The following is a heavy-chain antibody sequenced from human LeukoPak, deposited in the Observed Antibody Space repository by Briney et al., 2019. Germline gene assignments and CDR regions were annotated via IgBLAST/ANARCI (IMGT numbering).Heavy chain of an antibody. J-gene: IGHJ3*02. CDR2: ISTSSNYI. CDR3: ARDVGASAPDAFDI. V-gene: IGHV3-21*01. CDR1: GFTFSTYN. Sequence: GGSLRLSCTASGFTFSTYNMNWVRQAPGEGLEWVSSISTSSNYIYYADSVKGRFTISRDNAKNSLYLQMNSLRVEDTDVYYCARDVGASAPDAFDIWGQGTMVTVSS. D-gene: IGHD1-26*01.